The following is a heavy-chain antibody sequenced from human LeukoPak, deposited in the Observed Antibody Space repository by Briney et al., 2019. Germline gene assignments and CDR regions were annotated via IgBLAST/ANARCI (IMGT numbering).Heavy chain of an antibody. D-gene: IGHD2-2*01. Sequence: PGGSLRLSCAASGFTFSSYNMNWVRQAPGKGLEWVSSISSSSSYIYYADSVKGRFTISRDNAKNSLYLQMNSLRAEDTAVYYCAKDRDIVVVPAAILDYWGQGTLVTVSS. CDR2: ISSSSSYI. V-gene: IGHV3-21*04. CDR3: AKDRDIVVVPAAILDY. J-gene: IGHJ4*02. CDR1: GFTFSSYN.